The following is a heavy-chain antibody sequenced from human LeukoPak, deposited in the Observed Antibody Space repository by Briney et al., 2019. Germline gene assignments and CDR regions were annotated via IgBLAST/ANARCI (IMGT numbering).Heavy chain of an antibody. CDR3: ARELVDYDFWSGYYPKYYFDY. CDR2: INHSGST. CDR1: GGSFSGYY. Sequence: SEPLSLTCAVYGGSFSGYYWSWIRQPPGKGLEWSGEINHSGSTNYNPSLKSRVTISVDTSKNQFSLKLSPVTAADTAVYYCARELVDYDFWSGYYPKYYFDYWGQGTLVTVSS. J-gene: IGHJ4*02. V-gene: IGHV4-34*01. D-gene: IGHD3-3*01.